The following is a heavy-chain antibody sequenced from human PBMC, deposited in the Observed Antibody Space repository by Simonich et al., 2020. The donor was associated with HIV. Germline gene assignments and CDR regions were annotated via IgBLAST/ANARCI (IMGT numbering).Heavy chain of an antibody. D-gene: IGHD5-18*01. CDR3: ARAAMAGYAFDI. V-gene: IGHV1-8*03. CDR2: MNPNSVNT. J-gene: IGHJ3*02. CDR1: GYTFTSYD. Sequence: QVQLVQSGAEVTKPGASVKVSCKASGYTFTSYDINWVRQATGHGVEWVGWMNPNSVNTGYAQKFQGRVTITRNTSISTAYMELSSLRSEDTAVYYCARAAMAGYAFDIWGQGTMVTVSS.